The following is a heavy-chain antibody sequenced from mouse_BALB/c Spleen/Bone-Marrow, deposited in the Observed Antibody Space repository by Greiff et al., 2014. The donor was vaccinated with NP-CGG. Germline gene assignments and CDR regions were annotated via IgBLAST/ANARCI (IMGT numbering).Heavy chain of an antibody. CDR1: GYTFTDYN. J-gene: IGHJ2*01. CDR3: ARLGRDY. CDR2: IYPYNGGT. D-gene: IGHD4-1*01. Sequence: VQLQQSGPELVKPGASVKISCKASGYTFTDYNMHWVKQSHGKSLEWIGYIYPYNGGTGYNQKFKSKATLTIDNSSSTAYMELRSLTSEDSAVYYCARLGRDYWGQGTTLTVSS. V-gene: IGHV1S29*02.